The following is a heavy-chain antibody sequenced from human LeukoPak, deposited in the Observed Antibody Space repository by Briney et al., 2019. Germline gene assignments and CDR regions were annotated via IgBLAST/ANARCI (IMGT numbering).Heavy chain of an antibody. CDR3: AKDPYGDYDPTFDY. J-gene: IGHJ4*02. D-gene: IGHD4-17*01. V-gene: IGHV3-23*01. CDR2: ISGSGGST. CDR1: GFTFSSYA. Sequence: GGSLRLSCAASGFTFSSYAMSWVRQAPGKGLEWVSAISGSGGSTYYADSVKGRFTISRDNSKNTLYLQMNILRAEDTAVYYCAKDPYGDYDPTFDYWGQGTLVTVSS.